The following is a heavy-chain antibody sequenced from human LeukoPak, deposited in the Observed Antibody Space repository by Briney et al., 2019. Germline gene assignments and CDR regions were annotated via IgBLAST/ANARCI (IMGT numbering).Heavy chain of an antibody. CDR2: ISAYNGGT. J-gene: IGHJ4*02. V-gene: IGHV1-18*01. D-gene: IGHD2-8*02. CDR3: ARDTALTITPGGPDY. Sequence: ASVKVSCKASGYIFASYGISWVRQAPGQGLEWLGWISAYNGGTKYAQHLQGRVTLTTDTSTGTAYMELRSLTADDTALYYCARDTALTITPGGPDYWGRGTLITVSS. CDR1: GYIFASYG.